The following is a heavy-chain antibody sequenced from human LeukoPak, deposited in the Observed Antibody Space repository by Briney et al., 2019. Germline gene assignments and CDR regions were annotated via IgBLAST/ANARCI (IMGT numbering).Heavy chain of an antibody. D-gene: IGHD4-17*01. CDR2: IRYDGSNK. CDR3: ANLDDFGAVPRDY. J-gene: IGHJ4*02. V-gene: IGHV3-30*02. CDR1: GFTFSSYG. Sequence: GGSLRLSCAASGFTFSSYGMHWVRQAPGKGLEWVAFIRYDGSNKYYADSVKGRFTISRDNSKNTLYLQMNSLRAEDTAVYYCANLDDFGAVPRDYWGQGTLVTVSS.